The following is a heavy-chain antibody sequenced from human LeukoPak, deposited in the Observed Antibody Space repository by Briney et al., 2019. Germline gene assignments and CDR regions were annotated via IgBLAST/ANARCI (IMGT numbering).Heavy chain of an antibody. D-gene: IGHD3-22*01. CDR3: ARVLYYYDSSGYYYYYFDY. CDR1: GYTFTGYY. Sequence: ASVKVSCKASGYTFTGYYMHWVRQAPGQGLEWMGWINPNSGGTNYAQKFQGRVTMTRDMSTSKVYMELSSLRSEDTAVYYCARVLYYYDSSGYYYYYFDYWGQGTLVTVSS. V-gene: IGHV1-2*02. CDR2: INPNSGGT. J-gene: IGHJ4*02.